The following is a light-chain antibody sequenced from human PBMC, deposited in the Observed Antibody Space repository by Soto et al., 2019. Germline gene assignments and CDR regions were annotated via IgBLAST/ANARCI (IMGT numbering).Light chain of an antibody. Sequence: QSALTQPRSVSGSPGQSVTISCSGTSSDVGGYEYVSWYQQHPGKAPRLLIYHVGQRPSGVPDRFSGSKSGTTASLTISGLQADDEAEYFCSSYTPGRTFVFGGGTKLIVL. CDR3: SSYTPGRTFV. CDR1: SSDVGGYEY. J-gene: IGLJ2*01. CDR2: HVG. V-gene: IGLV2-11*01.